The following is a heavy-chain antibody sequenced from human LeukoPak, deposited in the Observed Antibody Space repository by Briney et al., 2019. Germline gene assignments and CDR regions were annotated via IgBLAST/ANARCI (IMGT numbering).Heavy chain of an antibody. D-gene: IGHD6-19*01. J-gene: IGHJ6*03. CDR2: ISNGNT. CDR1: GFPFSNHA. CDR3: AKLAGNFSPYYSYMDV. Sequence: PGGSLRLSCAASGFPFSNHAMSWVRQPPGKGLEWVSAISNGNTYYADSVRGRFTISRDDSKNMVYLQMNSLRDEDTAVYYCAKLAGNFSPYYSYMDVWGKGTTVTVSS. V-gene: IGHV3-23*01.